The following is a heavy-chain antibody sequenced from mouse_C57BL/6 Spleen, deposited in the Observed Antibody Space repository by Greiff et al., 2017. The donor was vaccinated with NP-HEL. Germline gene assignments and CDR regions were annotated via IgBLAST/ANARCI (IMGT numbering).Heavy chain of an antibody. CDR1: GFTFSDYY. CDR2: INYDGSST. D-gene: IGHD1-1*01. CDR3: ARTVITTVVPCWYFDV. J-gene: IGHJ1*03. Sequence: DVKLVESEGGLVQPGSSMKLSCTASGFTFSDYYMAWVRQVPEKGLEWVANINYDGSSTYYLDSLKSRFIISRDNAKNILYLQMSSLKSEDTATYYWARTVITTVVPCWYFDVWGTGTTVTVSS. V-gene: IGHV5-16*01.